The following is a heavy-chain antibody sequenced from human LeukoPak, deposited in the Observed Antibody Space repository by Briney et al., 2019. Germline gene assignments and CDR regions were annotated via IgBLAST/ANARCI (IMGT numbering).Heavy chain of an antibody. V-gene: IGHV4-4*07. J-gene: IGHJ4*02. Sequence: SETLSLTCTVSGGSISSYYWSWIRQPAGKGLEWIGRIYTSGSTYYNPSLKSRVTISVDTSKNQFSLKLSSVTAADTAVYYCASGERTYYYDSSGYYYFDYWGQGTLVTVSS. D-gene: IGHD3-22*01. CDR2: IYTSGST. CDR3: ASGERTYYYDSSGYYYFDY. CDR1: GGSISSYY.